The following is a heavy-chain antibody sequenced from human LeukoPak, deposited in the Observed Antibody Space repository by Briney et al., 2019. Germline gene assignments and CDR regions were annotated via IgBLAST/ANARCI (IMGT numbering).Heavy chain of an antibody. CDR3: ARDRCTNGVCYDY. CDR2: MNPSGGST. CDR1: GYTFTSYY. J-gene: IGHJ4*02. Sequence: ASVKVSCKASGYTFTSYYMHWVRQAPGQGLEWMGIMNPSGGSTSYAQKFQGRVTMTRDTSTSTVFMELSSQRSDDTAVYYCARDRCTNGVCYDYWGQGTLVTVSS. D-gene: IGHD2-8*01. V-gene: IGHV1-46*01.